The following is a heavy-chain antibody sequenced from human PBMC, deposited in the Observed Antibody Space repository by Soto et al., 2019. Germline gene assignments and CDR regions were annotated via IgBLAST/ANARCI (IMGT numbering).Heavy chain of an antibody. D-gene: IGHD3-22*01. CDR3: ARAPLFYDSSGYPSHIFDI. V-gene: IGHV3-53*01. CDR1: GFTVSSTY. J-gene: IGHJ3*02. Sequence: PGGSLRLSCEASGFTVSSTYMSWVRQAPGKGLEWVSFIYSGGSTSYADSVKGRFIISRDSSKNTLYLQMNSLRAEDTAVYYCARAPLFYDSSGYPSHIFDIWGLGTMVTVSS. CDR2: IYSGGST.